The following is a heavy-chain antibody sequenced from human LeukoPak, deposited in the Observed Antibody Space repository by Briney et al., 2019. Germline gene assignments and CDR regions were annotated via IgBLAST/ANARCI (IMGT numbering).Heavy chain of an antibody. CDR2: INPSGGST. V-gene: IGHV1-46*01. CDR3: GRGGSADWGDY. D-gene: IGHD7-27*01. Sequence: ASVTVSCKASGYTFTSYYMHWVRQAPGQGLEWMGIINPSGGSTSYAQKFQGRVTMTRDTSTSTVYMELSSLRSEDTAVYYCGRGGSADWGDYWGQGTLVTVSS. J-gene: IGHJ4*02. CDR1: GYTFTSYY.